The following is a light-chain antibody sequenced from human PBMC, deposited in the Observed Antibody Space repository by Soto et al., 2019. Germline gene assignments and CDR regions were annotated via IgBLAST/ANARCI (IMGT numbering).Light chain of an antibody. CDR1: QRVSSSY. CDR2: GAS. J-gene: IGKJ5*01. V-gene: IGKV3-20*01. Sequence: EIVLTQSPGTLSLSTGERATLSCRASQRVSSSYLAWYQQKPGQAPRLLIYGASRRATGIPDRFSGSGSGTDFTLTISRLEPEDFAVYYCQQYGRSPPITFGQGTRLEI. CDR3: QQYGRSPPIT.